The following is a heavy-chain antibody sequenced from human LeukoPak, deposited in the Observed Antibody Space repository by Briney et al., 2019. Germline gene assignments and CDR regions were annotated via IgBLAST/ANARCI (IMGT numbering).Heavy chain of an antibody. CDR3: ARGRPVHYFDS. V-gene: IGHV3-66*01. J-gene: IGHJ4*02. CDR2: IYSGGYT. Sequence: PGGSLRLSCAASGFTVSSTYLTWVRQAPGKGLEWLSVIYSGGYTYYADSVKGRFFISRDISENMVYLQMNSLSVEDTAVYFCARGRPVHYFDSWGPGTLVTVS. D-gene: IGHD6-6*01. CDR1: GFTVSSTY.